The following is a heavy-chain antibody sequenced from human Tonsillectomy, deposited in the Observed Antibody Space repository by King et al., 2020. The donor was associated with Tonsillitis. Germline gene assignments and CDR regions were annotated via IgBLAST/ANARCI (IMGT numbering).Heavy chain of an antibody. CDR2: ISDRGGST. Sequence: VQLVESGGGLVQPGGSLRLSCAASGFTFIIYAMSWVRQAPGKGLEWVSTISDRGGSTSYVDSVKGRFTISRDDPKNTLSLQMNSLRAEDTAVYYCANLYYYDSSGNAFDIWGQGTMVTVSS. CDR1: GFTFIIYA. CDR3: ANLYYYDSSGNAFDI. V-gene: IGHV3-23*04. D-gene: IGHD3-22*01. J-gene: IGHJ3*02.